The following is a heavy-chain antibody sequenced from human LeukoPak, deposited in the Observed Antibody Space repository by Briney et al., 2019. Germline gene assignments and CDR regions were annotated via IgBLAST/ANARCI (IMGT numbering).Heavy chain of an antibody. D-gene: IGHD3-3*01. J-gene: IGHJ5*02. CDR3: ARGVHVLRFLEWLGSWFDP. V-gene: IGHV4-34*01. CDR2: INHSGST. CDR1: GVSFSGYY. Sequence: SETLSLTCAVYGVSFSGYYWSWIRQPPGKGLEWIGEINHSGSTNYNPSLKSRVTISVDTSKNQFSLKLSSVTAADTAVYYCARGVHVLRFLEWLGSWFDPWGQGTLVTVSS.